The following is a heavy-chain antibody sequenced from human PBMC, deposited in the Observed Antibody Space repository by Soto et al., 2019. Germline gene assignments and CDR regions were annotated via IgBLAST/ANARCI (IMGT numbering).Heavy chain of an antibody. V-gene: IGHV4-59*01. CDR1: GGSICSYD. CDR2: IFYSGST. CDR3: ARDSATLGMDV. D-gene: IGHD5-12*01. Sequence: PSETLSLTCTVSGGSICSYDWSWFRQPPGKGLEWIGYIFYSGSTNYNLSLKSRVTISVDTSKNQFSLKLRSVTAADTAVYYCARDSATLGMDVWGQGTTVTVSS. J-gene: IGHJ6*02.